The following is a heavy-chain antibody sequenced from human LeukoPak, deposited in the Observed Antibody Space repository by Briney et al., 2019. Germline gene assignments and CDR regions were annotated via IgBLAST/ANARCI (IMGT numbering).Heavy chain of an antibody. V-gene: IGHV1-2*02. Sequence: ASVKVSCKASGYTFTGYYMHWVRQAPGQGLEWMGWINPNSGGTNYAQKFQGRVTMTRDTSISTAYMELSRLRSDDTAVYYCARDRVVSRSSIPLDYWGQGTLVTVSS. D-gene: IGHD6-6*01. CDR2: INPNSGGT. CDR3: ARDRVVSRSSIPLDY. J-gene: IGHJ4*02. CDR1: GYTFTGYY.